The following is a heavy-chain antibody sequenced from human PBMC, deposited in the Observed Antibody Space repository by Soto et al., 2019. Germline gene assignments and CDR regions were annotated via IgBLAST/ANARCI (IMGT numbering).Heavy chain of an antibody. CDR1: CGSISSYY. J-gene: IGHJ4*02. D-gene: IGHD3-22*01. CDR3: AAYVYDSSGYYYYFDY. Sequence: SETLFLPCTVSCGSISSYYWGWIRQPPGKGLEWIGYIYYSGSPNYNPSLKSRVTISVDTSKNQFSLKLSSVTAADTAVYYCAAYVYDSSGYYYYFDYWGQGTPVTVSS. CDR2: IYYSGSP. V-gene: IGHV4-59*01.